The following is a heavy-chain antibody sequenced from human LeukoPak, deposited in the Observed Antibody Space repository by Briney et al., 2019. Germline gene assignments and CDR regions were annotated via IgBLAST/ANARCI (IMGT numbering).Heavy chain of an antibody. CDR2: ISGSGGST. V-gene: IGHV3-23*01. Sequence: PGGSLRLSCAASGFTFSSYSMNWVRQAPGKGLEWVSAISGSGGSTYYADSVKGRFTISRDNSKNTLYLQMNSLRAEDTAVYYCAKVKGGPGSYPRRVYYYMDVWGKGTTVTVSS. D-gene: IGHD3-10*01. J-gene: IGHJ6*03. CDR1: GFTFSSYS. CDR3: AKVKGGPGSYPRRVYYYMDV.